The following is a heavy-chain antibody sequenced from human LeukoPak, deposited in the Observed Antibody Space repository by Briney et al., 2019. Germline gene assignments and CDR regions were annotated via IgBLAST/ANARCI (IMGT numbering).Heavy chain of an antibody. V-gene: IGHV3-21*01. J-gene: IGHJ4*02. D-gene: IGHD3-16*01. Sequence: GGSLRLSCAASGFTFSSYSMDWVRQAPGKGLEWVSSISSSSSYIYYADSVKGRFTISRDNAKNSLYLQMNSLRAEDTAVYYCARDRGKGVDYWGQGTLVTVSS. CDR2: ISSSSSYI. CDR3: ARDRGKGVDY. CDR1: GFTFSSYS.